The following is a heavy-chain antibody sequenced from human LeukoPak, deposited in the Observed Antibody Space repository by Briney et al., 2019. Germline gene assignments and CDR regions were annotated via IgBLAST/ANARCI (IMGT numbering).Heavy chain of an antibody. V-gene: IGHV3-9*01. CDR3: AKGPAPELLIHGMDV. CDR1: GFTFDDYA. D-gene: IGHD2-15*01. CDR2: ISWNSGSI. J-gene: IGHJ6*02. Sequence: GGSLRLSCAASGFTFDDYAMHWVRQAPGKGLEWVSGISWNSGSIGYADSVEGRFTISRDNAKNSLYLQMNSLRAEDTALYYCAKGPAPELLIHGMDVWGQGTTVTVSS.